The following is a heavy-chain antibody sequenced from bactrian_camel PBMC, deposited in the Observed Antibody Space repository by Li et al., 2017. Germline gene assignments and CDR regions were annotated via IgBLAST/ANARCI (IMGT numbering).Heavy chain of an antibody. CDR3: AARDGRCGSSWSTYEYNW. V-gene: IGHV3S53*01. Sequence: HVQLVESGGGSVQAGGSLRLSCGASRSLYSGACVGWLRQAPGKEREGVAAIDSDGIASYADPVKGRFTISKDNANNTVNLMMNSLKPEDTAMYSCAARDGRCGSSWSTYEYNWWGQGTQVTV. CDR1: RSLYSGAC. CDR2: IDSDGIA. D-gene: IGHD1*01. J-gene: IGHJ4*01.